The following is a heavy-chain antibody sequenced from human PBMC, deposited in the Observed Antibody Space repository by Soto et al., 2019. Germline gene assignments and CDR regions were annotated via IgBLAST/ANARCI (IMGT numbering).Heavy chain of an antibody. CDR1: GFTFSSYA. J-gene: IGHJ6*02. Sequence: QVQLVESGGGVVQPGRSLRLSCAASGFTFSSYAMHWVRQAPGKGLEWVAVISYGGSNKYYADSVKGRFTISRDNSKNTLYLQMNSLRAEDTAVYYCARVRGFRFDYYYYGMDVWGQGTTVTVSS. CDR3: ARVRGFRFDYYYYGMDV. CDR2: ISYGGSNK. V-gene: IGHV3-30-3*01. D-gene: IGHD3-16*01.